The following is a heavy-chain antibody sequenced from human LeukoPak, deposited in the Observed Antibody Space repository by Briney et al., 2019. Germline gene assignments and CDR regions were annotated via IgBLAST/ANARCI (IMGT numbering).Heavy chain of an antibody. Sequence: SETLSLTCTVSGVFVSEYYWSWMRQPPGKGLEWIGYISNSGSTSDSPSLKSRVSISVHTSKNQFSLNLYSVTAADTAVYYCARRPAAGPYYYYGMDVWGQGTTVTVSS. CDR2: ISNSGST. D-gene: IGHD6-13*01. CDR3: ARRPAAGPYYYYGMDV. V-gene: IGHV4-59*08. J-gene: IGHJ6*02. CDR1: GVFVSEYY.